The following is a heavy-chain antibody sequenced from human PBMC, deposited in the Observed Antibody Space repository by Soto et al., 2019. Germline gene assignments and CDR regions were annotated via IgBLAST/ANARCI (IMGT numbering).Heavy chain of an antibody. CDR2: IKQDGSEK. CDR1: GFTFSSYW. Sequence: GGSLRLSCAASGFTFSSYWMSWVRQAPGKGLEWVANIKQDGSEKYYVDSVKGRFTISRDNANNSLYLQMNSLRAEDTAVYYCARSCSGGSCYSVPFDYWGQGTLVTVSS. V-gene: IGHV3-7*01. J-gene: IGHJ4*02. D-gene: IGHD2-15*01. CDR3: ARSCSGGSCYSVPFDY.